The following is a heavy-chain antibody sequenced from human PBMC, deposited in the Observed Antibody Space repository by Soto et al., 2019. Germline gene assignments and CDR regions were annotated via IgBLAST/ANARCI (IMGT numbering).Heavy chain of an antibody. J-gene: IGHJ5*02. Sequence: LSLTCTVSGGSISSYYWSWIRQPPGKGLGWIGYIYYSGSTNYNPSLKSRVTISVDTSKNQFSLKLSSVTAADTAVYYCARGLYYYDSSGYYFEGNWFDPWGQGTLVTVSS. CDR1: GGSISSYY. CDR3: ARGLYYYDSSGYYFEGNWFDP. CDR2: IYYSGST. V-gene: IGHV4-59*01. D-gene: IGHD3-22*01.